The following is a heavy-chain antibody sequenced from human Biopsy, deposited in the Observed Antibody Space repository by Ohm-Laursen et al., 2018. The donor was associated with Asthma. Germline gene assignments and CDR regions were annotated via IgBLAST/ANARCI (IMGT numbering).Heavy chain of an antibody. CDR3: ARDPHKSYLASLRTKFNYYYYGMDV. D-gene: IGHD1-7*01. CDR2: IIPIFGTA. J-gene: IGHJ6*02. V-gene: IGHV1-69*01. CDR1: GGTFSSYA. Sequence: SSVKVSCNASGGTFSSYAISWVRQAPGQGLEWMGGIIPIFGTANYAQKFQGRVTITADESTSTAYMELSSLRSEDTAVYYCARDPHKSYLASLRTKFNYYYYGMDVWGQGTTVTVSS.